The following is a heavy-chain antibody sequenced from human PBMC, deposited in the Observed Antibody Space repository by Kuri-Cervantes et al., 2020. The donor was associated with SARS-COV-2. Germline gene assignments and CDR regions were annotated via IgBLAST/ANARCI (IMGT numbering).Heavy chain of an antibody. CDR2: ISYDGSNK. D-gene: IGHD6-13*01. V-gene: IGHV3-30-3*01. CDR3: ARDGGLAAVGKFDY. CDR1: GFTFSNAW. J-gene: IGHJ4*02. Sequence: GGSLRLSCAASGFTFSNAWMSWDRQAPGKGLEWVAVISYDGSNKYYADSVKGRFTISRDNSKNTLYLQMNSLRAEDTAVYYCARDGGLAAVGKFDYWGQGTLVTVSS.